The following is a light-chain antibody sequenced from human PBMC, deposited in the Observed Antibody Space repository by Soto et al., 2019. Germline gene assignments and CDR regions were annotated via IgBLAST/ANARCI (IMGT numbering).Light chain of an antibody. CDR1: RSNIGAGYD. CDR3: QSYDSGLSGFYV. J-gene: IGLJ1*01. CDR2: GDS. V-gene: IGLV1-40*01. Sequence: QSVLTQPPSVSGAPGQRVTISCTGSRSNIGAGYDVHWYQQLPGTAPKLLIFGDSNRPSGVPDRFSGSKSGTSAFLAITGLQAEDEADYYCQSYDSGLSGFYVFGTGTKLTVL.